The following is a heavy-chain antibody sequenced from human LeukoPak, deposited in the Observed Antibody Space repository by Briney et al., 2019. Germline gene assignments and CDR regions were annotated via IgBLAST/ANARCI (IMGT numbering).Heavy chain of an antibody. V-gene: IGHV3-7*01. D-gene: IGHD3-3*02. Sequence: GGSLRLSCAASGFTFTSYRMNWLRQAPGKGLEWVANIAQDGTVTYVDSVKGRFTISRDNAKNSLYLQMNSLRAEDTAVYYCARGRGHFWSGYYPYYFDYWGQGTLVTVSS. CDR3: ARGRGHFWSGYYPYYFDY. CDR2: IAQDGTVT. CDR1: GFTFTSYR. J-gene: IGHJ4*02.